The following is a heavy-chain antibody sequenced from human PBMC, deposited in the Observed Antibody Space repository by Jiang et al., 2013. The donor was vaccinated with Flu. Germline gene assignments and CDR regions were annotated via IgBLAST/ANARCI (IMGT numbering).Heavy chain of an antibody. CDR3: ARGSVTTDY. CDR1: GGSISSYY. D-gene: IGHD4-17*01. J-gene: IGHJ4*02. CDR2: VYYRGST. Sequence: GSGLVKPSETLSLTCTVSGGSISSYYWSWIRRPPGKGLEWIGYVYYRGSTNYNPSLKSRVIISVDTSKNQFSLNLSSVTAADTAVYYCARGSVTTDYWGPGNPGHRLL. V-gene: IGHV4-59*01.